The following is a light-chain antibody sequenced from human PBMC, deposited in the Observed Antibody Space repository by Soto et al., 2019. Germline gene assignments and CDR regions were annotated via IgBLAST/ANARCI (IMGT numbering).Light chain of an antibody. Sequence: QLVLTQPASVSGSPGQSITISCTGTSSDVGSYNLVSWYQQHPGKAPKLMIYEGSKRPSGVSNRFSGSKSGNAASLTISGLQAEDEADYYCCSYAGGGTFYVFGTGTKVTVL. CDR1: SSDVGSYNL. CDR3: CSYAGGGTFYV. V-gene: IGLV2-23*03. CDR2: EGS. J-gene: IGLJ1*01.